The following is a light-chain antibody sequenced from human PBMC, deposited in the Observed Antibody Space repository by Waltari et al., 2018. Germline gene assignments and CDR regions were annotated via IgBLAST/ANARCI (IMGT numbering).Light chain of an antibody. J-gene: IGLJ2*01. V-gene: IGLV1-40*01. Sequence: QSVLTQPPSVSGAPGQRVTISCTRRSSNIGAGYAVHWYQHPPGTAPKLLMYGNSNRPSGVPDRFSGSKSGTSASLAITGLQAEDEADYYCQSYDSSLSGSRVFGGGTKLTVL. CDR2: GNS. CDR1: SSNIGAGYA. CDR3: QSYDSSLSGSRV.